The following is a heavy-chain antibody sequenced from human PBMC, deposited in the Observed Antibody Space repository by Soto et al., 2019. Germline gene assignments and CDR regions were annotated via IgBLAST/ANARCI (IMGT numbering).Heavy chain of an antibody. D-gene: IGHD2-8*01. J-gene: IGHJ6*02. CDR2: IDPSDSYT. CDR3: ARGGIVLMVYAPYRNRENYYYGMDV. CDR1: GYSFTSYW. V-gene: IGHV5-10-1*01. Sequence: GESLKISCKGSGYSFTSYWISWVRQMPGKGLEWMGRIDPSDSYTNYSPSFQGHVTISADKSISTAYLQWSSLKASDTAMYYCARGGIVLMVYAPYRNRENYYYGMDVWGQGTTVTSP.